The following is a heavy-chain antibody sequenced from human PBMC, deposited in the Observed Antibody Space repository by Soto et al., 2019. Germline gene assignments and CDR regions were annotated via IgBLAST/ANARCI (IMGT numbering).Heavy chain of an antibody. CDR2: IRSKAYGGTT. CDR1: GFTFGDYA. D-gene: IGHD1-26*01. Sequence: GGSLRLSCRASGFTFGDYAMSWVRQAPGKGLEWVGFIRSKAYGGTTEYAASVKGRFTISRDDSKSIAYLQMNSLKTEDTAVYYCTRDPWELGDYYYYYGMDVWGQGTTVTVSS. V-gene: IGHV3-49*04. J-gene: IGHJ6*02. CDR3: TRDPWELGDYYYYYGMDV.